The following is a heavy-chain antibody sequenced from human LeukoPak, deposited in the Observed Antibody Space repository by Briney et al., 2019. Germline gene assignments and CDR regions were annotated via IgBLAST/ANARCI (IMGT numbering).Heavy chain of an antibody. CDR1: GYTFTGYY. CDR2: INPNSGGT. Sequence: ASVKVSCKASGYTFTGYYMHWVRQAPGQGLEWMGWINPNSGGTNYAQKFQGRVTMTRDTSISTAYMELSRLRSADTAVYYCARGPRRSGWYPSIWFDPWGQGTLVTVSS. J-gene: IGHJ5*02. D-gene: IGHD6-19*01. CDR3: ARGPRRSGWYPSIWFDP. V-gene: IGHV1-2*02.